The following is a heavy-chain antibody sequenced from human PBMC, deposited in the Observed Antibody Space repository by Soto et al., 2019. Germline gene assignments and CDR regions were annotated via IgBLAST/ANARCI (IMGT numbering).Heavy chain of an antibody. J-gene: IGHJ4*02. CDR1: GGTFSSYT. CDR3: ARDSGGCTNGVCYATLGD. Sequence: QVQLVQSGAEVKKPGSSVKVSCKASGGTFSSYTISWVRQAPGQGLEWMGRIIPILGIANYAQKFQGRVTITADKSTSTAYMELSSLRSEDTAVYYCARDSGGCTNGVCYATLGDWGQGTLVTVSS. D-gene: IGHD2-8*01. CDR2: IIPILGIA. V-gene: IGHV1-69*08.